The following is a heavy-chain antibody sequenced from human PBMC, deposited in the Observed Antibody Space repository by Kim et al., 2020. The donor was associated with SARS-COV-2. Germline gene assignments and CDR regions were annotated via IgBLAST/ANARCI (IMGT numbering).Heavy chain of an antibody. J-gene: IGHJ4*02. Sequence: SQTLSLSCAVSGDSVSSYTAAWNWIRQSPSRGLEWLGRTYFRSKWSTNYAVSVQSRININADTSTNQFSLQLNSVTPEDTALYYCARQMSGRFDFWGLGTLVTVSS. D-gene: IGHD7-27*01. CDR3: ARQMSGRFDF. CDR2: TYFRSKWST. CDR1: GDSVSSYTAA. V-gene: IGHV6-1*01.